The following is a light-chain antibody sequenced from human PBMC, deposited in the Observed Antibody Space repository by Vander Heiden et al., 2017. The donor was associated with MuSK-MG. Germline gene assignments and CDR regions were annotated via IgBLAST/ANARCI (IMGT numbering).Light chain of an antibody. CDR2: MGS. J-gene: IGKJ1*01. CDR3: RQALQTPHT. CDR1: QSRLHRNGYNF. Sequence: AMTQSRLSLPFPPGEPASIACRSSQSRLHRNGYNFLDWYLQKPGQSPQLLIYMGSSRPSGVPDRFSGSGSDTDFTLKISRVEAEDVGVYYCRQALQTPHTFGQGTKVEIK. V-gene: IGKV2-28*01.